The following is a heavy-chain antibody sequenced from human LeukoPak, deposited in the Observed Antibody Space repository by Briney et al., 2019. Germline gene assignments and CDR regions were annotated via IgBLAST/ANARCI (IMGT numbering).Heavy chain of an antibody. CDR3: ARAPPPKYQLPLDY. J-gene: IGHJ4*02. Sequence: GGALRLSCAASGFTFSSYSMNWVRQAPGKGLKWVSSISSSSSYIYYADSVKGRFTISRDNAKNSLYLQMNSLRAEDTAVYYCARAPPPKYQLPLDYWGQGTLVTVSS. CDR2: ISSSSSYI. CDR1: GFTFSSYS. D-gene: IGHD2-2*01. V-gene: IGHV3-21*01.